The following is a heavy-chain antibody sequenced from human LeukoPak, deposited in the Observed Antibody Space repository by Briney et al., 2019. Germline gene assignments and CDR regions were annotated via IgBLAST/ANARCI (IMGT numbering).Heavy chain of an antibody. Sequence: SSETLSLTCTVSGGSISSYYWSWIRQPAGKGLEWIGRIYTSGSTNYNPSLKSRVTISVDTSKNQFSLKLSSVTAADTAVYYCARGREIAAQYYFDYWGQGTLVTVSS. D-gene: IGHD6-6*01. J-gene: IGHJ4*02. CDR1: GGSISSYY. CDR3: ARGREIAAQYYFDY. V-gene: IGHV4-4*07. CDR2: IYTSGST.